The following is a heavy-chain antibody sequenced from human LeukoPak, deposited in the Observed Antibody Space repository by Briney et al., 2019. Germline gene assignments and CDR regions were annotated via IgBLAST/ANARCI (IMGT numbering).Heavy chain of an antibody. D-gene: IGHD2-8*01. V-gene: IGHV3-7*01. CDR2: IKQDGSDK. Sequence: PGGSLRLSCAASGFTFTKYWMTWVRQAPGKGLEWVGNIKQDGSDKNYMDSVKGRFTISRDNTKNSVYLQMSSLRAEDTAVYYCARDPGRYCSTGVCLYYFDYWGQGTLVTVSS. J-gene: IGHJ4*02. CDR3: ARDPGRYCSTGVCLYYFDY. CDR1: GFTFTKYW.